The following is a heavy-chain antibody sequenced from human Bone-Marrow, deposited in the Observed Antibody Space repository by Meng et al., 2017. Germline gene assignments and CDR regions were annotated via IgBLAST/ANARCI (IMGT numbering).Heavy chain of an antibody. CDR2: INPKSGDT. Sequence: QVRVVRCGAEVKKPGASVKASCKASVSTCPGYWLHWVRRAPGQGLEWMGRINPKSGDTHYAQRFQGRVTMTGDTSISTAYMELSGLRSDDTAMYYCARDEDISAAGKLFGDYWGQGTLVTVSS. D-gene: IGHD6-13*01. J-gene: IGHJ4*02. CDR1: VSTCPGYW. V-gene: IGHV1-2*06. CDR3: ARDEDISAAGKLFGDY.